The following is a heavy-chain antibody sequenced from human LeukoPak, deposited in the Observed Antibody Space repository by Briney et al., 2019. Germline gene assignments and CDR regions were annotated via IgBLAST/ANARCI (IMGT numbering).Heavy chain of an antibody. CDR1: GYTFTSYD. CDR2: MNPNSGKT. V-gene: IGHV1-8*01. CDR3: ARVGIDTFGTGLFDY. J-gene: IGHJ4*02. D-gene: IGHD3-16*01. Sequence: HRASVKVSCKASGYTFTSYDINWVRQATGQGLEWMGWMNPNSGKTGYAQKFQGRVTMTRNTSISTAYMELSSVRSEDPAVYYCARVGIDTFGTGLFDYWGQGTLVTVPT.